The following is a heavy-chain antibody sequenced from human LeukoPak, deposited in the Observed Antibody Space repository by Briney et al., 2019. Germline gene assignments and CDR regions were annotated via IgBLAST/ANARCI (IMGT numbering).Heavy chain of an antibody. Sequence: ASLKVSCKASRYTFTRYHMHWVRQAPGQALEWMGWINPNRGGTNYAQKFQGRVTMTGDTPISTAYMELSRLRSDDTAVYYCARYYYDSSGYYNGWFDPWGQGTLVTVSS. CDR2: INPNRGGT. J-gene: IGHJ5*02. CDR1: RYTFTRYH. V-gene: IGHV1-2*02. CDR3: ARYYYDSSGYYNGWFDP. D-gene: IGHD3-22*01.